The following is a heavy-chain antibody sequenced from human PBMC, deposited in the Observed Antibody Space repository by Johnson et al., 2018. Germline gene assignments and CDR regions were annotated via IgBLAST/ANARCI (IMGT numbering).Heavy chain of an antibody. Sequence: EVQLLESGGGLVQPGGSLRLSCAASGFTFSDHFMDWVRQAPGKGLEWVGRTRNKANSYTTEYAASVKGRFTISRDESKNVFYLQMNSLKTEDTAVFFWASLATVRYDYYMDVWGKGTTVTVSS. CDR2: TRNKANSYTT. J-gene: IGHJ6*03. V-gene: IGHV3-72*01. CDR1: GFTFSDHF. D-gene: IGHD4-17*01. CDR3: ASLATVRYDYYMDV.